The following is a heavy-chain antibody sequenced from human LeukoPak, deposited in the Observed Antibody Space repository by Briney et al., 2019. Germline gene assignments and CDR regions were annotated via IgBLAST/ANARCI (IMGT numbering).Heavy chain of an antibody. Sequence: SLRLSCAASGFTVDAYAMRWVRQAAGRCLEWDLGISWDSGSIGYADSVKGRFTISRDNAKNSLYLQMNSLRAEDTALYYCAKDMVRGVPPSYYFDYWGQGTLVTVSS. CDR2: ISWDSGSI. CDR1: GFTVDAYA. J-gene: IGHJ4*02. D-gene: IGHD3-10*01. V-gene: IGHV3-9*01. CDR3: AKDMVRGVPPSYYFDY.